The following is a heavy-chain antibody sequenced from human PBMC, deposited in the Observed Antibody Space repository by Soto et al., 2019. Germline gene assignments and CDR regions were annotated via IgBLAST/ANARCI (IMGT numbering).Heavy chain of an antibody. Sequence: SETLSLTCSVSGGTSNSGDYFWSWIRQPPGKGLEWIGSIFYTGSTYYSPSLKSRASMSMHTYKNLFSLRLSSLTDADTAVYFCARVKAMLYRHYYFDYWGQGTPVTVS. V-gene: IGHV4-30-4*01. CDR3: ARVKAMLYRHYYFDY. CDR2: IFYTGST. J-gene: IGHJ4*02. D-gene: IGHD3-10*02. CDR1: GGTSNSGDYF.